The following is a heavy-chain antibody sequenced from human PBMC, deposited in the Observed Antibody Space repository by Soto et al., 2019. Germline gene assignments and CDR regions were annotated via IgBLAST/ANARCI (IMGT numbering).Heavy chain of an antibody. CDR3: ARPGRGSSGYNYYYYGMDV. D-gene: IGHD3-22*01. J-gene: IGHJ6*02. CDR2: IIPIFGTA. CDR1: GGTFSSYA. Sequence: GASVKVSCTASGGTFSSYAISWVRQAPGQGLEWMGGIIPIFGTANYAQKFQGRVTITADESTSTAYMELSSLRSEDTAVYYCARPGRGSSGYNYYYYGMDVWGQGTTVTVSS. V-gene: IGHV1-69*13.